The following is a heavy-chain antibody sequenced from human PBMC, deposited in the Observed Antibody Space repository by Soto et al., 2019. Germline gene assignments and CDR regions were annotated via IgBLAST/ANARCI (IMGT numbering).Heavy chain of an antibody. CDR1: GFTFSNYW. J-gene: IGHJ4*02. CDR2: INQDGSER. D-gene: IGHD6-19*01. Sequence: EVQLVESGGGLVQPGGSLRLSCAASGFTFSNYWMSWVRQAPGKGLEWVANINQDGSERYYVDSVKGRFTISRDNAKNSLYLQMNSLRAEDTAVYYCAKDAVGFDYWGQGTLVTVS. CDR3: AKDAVGFDY. V-gene: IGHV3-7*01.